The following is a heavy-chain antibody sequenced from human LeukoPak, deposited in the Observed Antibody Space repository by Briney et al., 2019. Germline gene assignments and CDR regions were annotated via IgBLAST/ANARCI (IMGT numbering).Heavy chain of an antibody. D-gene: IGHD6-19*01. Sequence: GGSLRLSCAASGFTFSSCAMSWVRQAPGKGLEWVSLIYSAGSTYYADSVKGRFTISRDNSKNTLYLQMNSLRAEDTAVYYCAKGGWYGIDYWGQGTLVTVSS. CDR2: IYSAGST. CDR3: AKGGWYGIDY. V-gene: IGHV3-23*03. CDR1: GFTFSSCA. J-gene: IGHJ4*02.